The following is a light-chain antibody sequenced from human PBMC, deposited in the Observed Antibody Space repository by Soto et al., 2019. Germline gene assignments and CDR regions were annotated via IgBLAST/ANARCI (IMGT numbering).Light chain of an antibody. CDR1: QSISVS. CDR2: KAS. J-gene: IGKJ1*01. V-gene: IGKV1-5*03. CDR3: QQYKSYWT. Sequence: DIQMTQSPSSLSASVGDRVTITCRASQSISVSLAWYQQKPGKAPNLLIYKASSLESGVPSRFSGSGSGTEITLTISSLQPDDFATYYCQQYKSYWTFGQGTKVDIK.